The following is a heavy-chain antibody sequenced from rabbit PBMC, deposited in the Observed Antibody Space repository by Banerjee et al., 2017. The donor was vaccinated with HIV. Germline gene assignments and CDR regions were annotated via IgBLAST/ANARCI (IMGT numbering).Heavy chain of an antibody. CDR1: GFTLSSNY. V-gene: IGHV1S7*01. Sequence: QLEESGGDLVKPEGSLKLSCKASGFTLSSNYWICWVRQAPGKGLEWIGYIDPVFGSTYYASWVNGRFTISSHNAQNTLYLQLNSLTAADTATYFCAREGLWGPGTLVT. CDR2: IDPVFGST. J-gene: IGHJ4*01. CDR3: AREGL.